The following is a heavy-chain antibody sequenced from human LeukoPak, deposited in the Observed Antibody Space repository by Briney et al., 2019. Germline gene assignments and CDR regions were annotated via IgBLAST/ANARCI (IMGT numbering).Heavy chain of an antibody. Sequence: GGSLRLSCAASGFTFSSYGMHWVRQAPGKGLEWVSLISYDGATKFYADSLKGRFTVSRDNSNNTLYLQLNGLRTEDTAVYYCARTSGREKNFDFWGQGTLVTVSP. CDR3: ARTSGREKNFDF. V-gene: IGHV3-30*03. J-gene: IGHJ4*02. CDR1: GFTFSSYG. CDR2: ISYDGATK. D-gene: IGHD1-26*01.